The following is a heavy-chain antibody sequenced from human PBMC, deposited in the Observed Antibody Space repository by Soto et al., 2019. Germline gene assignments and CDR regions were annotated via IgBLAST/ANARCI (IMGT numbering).Heavy chain of an antibody. Sequence: ASVKVSCKASGYTFTSYDINWVRQATGQGLEWMGWMNPNSCNTGYAQKFQGRVTMTRNTSISTAYMELSSLRSEDTAVYYCAREGWNAYYMDVWGKGTTVTVSS. CDR1: GYTFTSYD. CDR3: AREGWNAYYMDV. J-gene: IGHJ6*03. V-gene: IGHV1-8*01. CDR2: MNPNSCNT. D-gene: IGHD1-1*01.